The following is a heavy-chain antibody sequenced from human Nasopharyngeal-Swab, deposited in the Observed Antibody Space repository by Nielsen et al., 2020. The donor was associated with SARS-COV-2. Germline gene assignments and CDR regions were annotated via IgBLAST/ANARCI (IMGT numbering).Heavy chain of an antibody. CDR1: GFTVTYNY. Sequence: GESLKISCAASGFTVTYNYMSWVRQAPGKGLEWVSLISTGGTTSYADSVKGRFTISRDISKNTLYLQMNSLRAEDTAVYYCARDRGFDGYYMDVWGKGTTVTVSS. V-gene: IGHV3-53*01. CDR3: ARDRGFDGYYMDV. CDR2: ISTGGTT. J-gene: IGHJ6*03. D-gene: IGHD3-10*01.